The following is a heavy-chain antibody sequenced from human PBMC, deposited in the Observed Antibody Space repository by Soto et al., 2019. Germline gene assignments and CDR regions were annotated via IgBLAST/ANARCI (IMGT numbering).Heavy chain of an antibody. CDR3: ARDPHHCSGGSCYSVGFDY. Sequence: PGGCLRRSCAASGFTFSHFGKHWVRQAPGKGLEWVTVIWSDGSTKYYADSVKGRFTISRENSENKLYLQMNSLRAEDTAVYYCARDPHHCSGGSCYSVGFDYWGQGTLVTVS. D-gene: IGHD2-15*01. V-gene: IGHV3-33*01. CDR2: IWSDGSTK. CDR1: GFTFSHFG. J-gene: IGHJ4*02.